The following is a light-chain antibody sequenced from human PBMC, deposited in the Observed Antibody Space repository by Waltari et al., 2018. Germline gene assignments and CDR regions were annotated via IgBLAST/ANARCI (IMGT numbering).Light chain of an antibody. CDR1: QTIDY. J-gene: IGKJ2*02. CDR3: QPNYDTPRT. CDR2: ETS. Sequence: QMTQSPSSLSASVGDRVTITCRASQTIDYLSWYQHKPGEAPKLLIYETSTSQSGVPTRFSGSKFGTTFILTISSLQPEDFATYFCQPNYDTPRTFGQGTKVDIK. V-gene: IGKV1-39*01.